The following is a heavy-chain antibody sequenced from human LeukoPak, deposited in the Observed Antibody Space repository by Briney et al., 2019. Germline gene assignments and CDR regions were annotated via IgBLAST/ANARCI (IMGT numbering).Heavy chain of an antibody. CDR2: IYTTVST. V-gene: IGHV4-4*09. CDR3: ARHRAEMATITDHPFDI. Sequence: PSETLSLTCTVSGSSIGTYSWGWIRQPPGKGLEWVGYIYTTVSTHYNPSLKSRVTMSLDTSKHQLSLRLSSVTAADPAVFYCARHRAEMATITDHPFDIWGQGTMVTVSS. J-gene: IGHJ3*02. D-gene: IGHD5-24*01. CDR1: GSSIGTYS.